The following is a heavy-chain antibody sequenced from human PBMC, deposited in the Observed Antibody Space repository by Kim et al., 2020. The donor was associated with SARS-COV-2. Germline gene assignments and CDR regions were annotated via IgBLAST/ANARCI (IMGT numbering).Heavy chain of an antibody. CDR3: SLELRTSYYYYGMDV. V-gene: IGHV3-33*01. CDR2: IWYDGSNK. Sequence: GGSLRLSCAASGFTFSSYGMHWVRQAPGKGLEWVAVIWYDGSNKYYADSVKGRFIISRDNSKNTLYLQMNSLRAEDTAVYYCSLELRTSYYYYGMDVWGQGTTVTVSS. CDR1: GFTFSSYG. J-gene: IGHJ6*02. D-gene: IGHD1-7*01.